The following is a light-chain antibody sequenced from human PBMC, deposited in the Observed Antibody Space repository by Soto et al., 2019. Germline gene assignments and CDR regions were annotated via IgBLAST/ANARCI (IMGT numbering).Light chain of an antibody. CDR1: ESVTSTY. Sequence: EVVLTQSPGTLSLSPGERATLSCRTSESVTSTYLAWYQQKPGQPPRLLLYAASSRAAGIPDRFSGSGSGTDFTLTISRLEPEDFAVYYCQLFGSSPRYTFGRGTKLEI. CDR2: AAS. V-gene: IGKV3-20*01. J-gene: IGKJ2*01. CDR3: QLFGSSPRYT.